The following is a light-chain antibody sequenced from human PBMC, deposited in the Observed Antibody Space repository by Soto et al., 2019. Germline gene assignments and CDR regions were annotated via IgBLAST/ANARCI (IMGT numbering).Light chain of an antibody. V-gene: IGLV2-14*01. Sequence: QSVLTQPASVSGSPGQSITISCTGTTTDIGSYNRVSWYQQEPGKAPKVVIYNVSNRPSGISYRFSGSKSGNTASLTISGLQAEDEGDYNCCSYTTTSTYVFGTGTKLTVL. CDR1: TTDIGSYNR. CDR3: CSYTTTSTYV. J-gene: IGLJ1*01. CDR2: NVS.